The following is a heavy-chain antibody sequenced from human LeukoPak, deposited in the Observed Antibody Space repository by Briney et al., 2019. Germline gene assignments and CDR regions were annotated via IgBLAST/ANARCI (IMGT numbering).Heavy chain of an antibody. CDR3: ARVLLWFGEFDFFDP. Sequence: ASVKVSCKASGYSFTTYGISWVRQAPGQGLEWMGWISVYNGNTNYAQKLQGRVTLTTYTSTSTAYMELRSLRSDDTAVYYCARVLLWFGEFDFFDPWGQGTLVTVSS. CDR1: GYSFTTYG. V-gene: IGHV1-18*01. D-gene: IGHD3-10*01. J-gene: IGHJ5*02. CDR2: ISVYNGNT.